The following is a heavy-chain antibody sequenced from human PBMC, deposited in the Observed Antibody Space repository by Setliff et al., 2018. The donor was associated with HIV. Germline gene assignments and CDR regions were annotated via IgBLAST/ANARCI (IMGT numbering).Heavy chain of an antibody. V-gene: IGHV1-2*02. CDR2: INPNSGGT. D-gene: IGHD6-13*01. CDR1: GYTFTGYY. Sequence: WASVKVSCKASGYTFTGYYMHWVRQAPGQGLEWMGWINPNSGGTNYAQKFQGRVTVTRDTSISTAYMELSRVKSDDTAVYYCARGSGYTRSWVPGGSWGQGTMVTVSS. J-gene: IGHJ3*01. CDR3: ARGSGYTRSWVPGGS.